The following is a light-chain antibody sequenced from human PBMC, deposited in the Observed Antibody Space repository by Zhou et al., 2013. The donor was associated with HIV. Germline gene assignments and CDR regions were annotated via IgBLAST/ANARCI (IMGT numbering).Light chain of an antibody. CDR1: QNIGSY. CDR2: AAS. J-gene: IGKJ4*01. CDR3: QQGMSFPLT. Sequence: DIQMTQSPSSLSASLGDRVTITCRASQNIGSYLSWYQQKPGKDPKVLIYAASRLQSGVPSRFSGSGSGTDFTLSISGLQPEDSAIYFCQQGMSFPLTFGGGTKVEIK. V-gene: IGKV1-39*01.